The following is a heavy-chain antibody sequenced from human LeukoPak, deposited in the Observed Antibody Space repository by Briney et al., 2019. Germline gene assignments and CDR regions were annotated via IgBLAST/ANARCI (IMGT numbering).Heavy chain of an antibody. CDR2: INPSGGST. CDR1: GYTFTGYY. CDR3: ASSMVRGVSCAFDI. J-gene: IGHJ3*02. D-gene: IGHD3-10*01. Sequence: ASVKVSCKASGYTFTGYYMHWVRQAPGQGLEWMGIINPSGGSTSYAQKFQGRVTMTRDMSTSTVYMELSSLRSEDTAVYYCASSMVRGVSCAFDIWGQGTMVTVSS. V-gene: IGHV1-46*01.